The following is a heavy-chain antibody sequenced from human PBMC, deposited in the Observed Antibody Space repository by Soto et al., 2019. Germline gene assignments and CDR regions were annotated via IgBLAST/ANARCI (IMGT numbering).Heavy chain of an antibody. CDR2: IYPGDSDT. Sequence: ESLKISCKGSGYSFTSYWIGWVRQMPGKGLEWMGIIYPGDSDTRYSPSFQGQVTISADKSISTAYLQWSSLKASDTAMYYCARTLTAIGYYYYGMDVWGQGTTVTVSS. J-gene: IGHJ6*02. D-gene: IGHD2-2*01. CDR1: GYSFTSYW. V-gene: IGHV5-51*01. CDR3: ARTLTAIGYYYYGMDV.